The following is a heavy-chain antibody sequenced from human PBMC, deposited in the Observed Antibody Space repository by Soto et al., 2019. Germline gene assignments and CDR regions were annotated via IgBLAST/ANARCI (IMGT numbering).Heavy chain of an antibody. V-gene: IGHV4-39*01. CDR2: IYYSGRT. Sequence: QLQLQESGPGLVKPSETLSLTCTVSGGSISSSSYYWGWIRQPPGKGLEWIGSIYYSGRTYYNPSLKSRFTISVGTCKNQFSLKWSSVTAADTAVYYCAKNGPRQWRDMNWFDPWGHGTLVTVSS. D-gene: IGHD6-19*01. CDR1: GGSISSSSYY. CDR3: AKNGPRQWRDMNWFDP. J-gene: IGHJ5*02.